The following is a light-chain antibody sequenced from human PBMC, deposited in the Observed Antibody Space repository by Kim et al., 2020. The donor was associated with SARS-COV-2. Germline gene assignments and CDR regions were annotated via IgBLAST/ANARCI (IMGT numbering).Light chain of an antibody. CDR3: CSYAGDSPFNVV. CDR1: SRDVGSGNL. CDR2: DVI. J-gene: IGLJ2*01. Sequence: QSALTQPASVSASPGQSVTISCAGTSRDVGSGNLVSWYQQHPGKVTQLIIFDVIKPPSGVSHRFSGSKSGYTASLTISALQAEDEADYYCCSYAGDSPFNVVFGTGTQLTVL. V-gene: IGLV2-23*02.